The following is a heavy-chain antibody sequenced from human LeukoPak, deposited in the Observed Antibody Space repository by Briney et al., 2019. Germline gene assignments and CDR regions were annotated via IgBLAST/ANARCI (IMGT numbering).Heavy chain of an antibody. V-gene: IGHV3-23*01. CDR3: ANQREYYTSSDGFDI. Sequence: GGSLRLSCAASGFTFSSYAMNWIRQAPGTGLEWVSGISASGRNTISADSVKGRFTISRDNSKNTLYLQMNSLRAEDTAVYYCANQREYYTSSDGFDIWGQGTMVTVSS. CDR2: ISASGRNT. D-gene: IGHD3-3*01. CDR1: GFTFSSYA. J-gene: IGHJ3*02.